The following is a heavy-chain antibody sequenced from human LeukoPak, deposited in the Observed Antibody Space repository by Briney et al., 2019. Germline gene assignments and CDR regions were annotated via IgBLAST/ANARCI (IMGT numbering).Heavy chain of an antibody. Sequence: GGSLRLSCAASGFTFRYYGMTWVRQAPGKGLEWVSGISGSGGSTNYADSVKGRFTISRDNSKNTLYLQMNSLRAEDTAVYYCAKATGTLGNWGQGTLVTVSS. CDR2: ISGSGGST. D-gene: IGHD1-1*01. CDR3: AKATGTLGN. V-gene: IGHV3-23*01. J-gene: IGHJ4*02. CDR1: GFTFRYYG.